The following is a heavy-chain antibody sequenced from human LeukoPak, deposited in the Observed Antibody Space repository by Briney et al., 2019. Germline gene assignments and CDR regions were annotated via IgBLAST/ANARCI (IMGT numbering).Heavy chain of an antibody. CDR2: INHSGST. CDR1: GGSFSGYS. CDR3: ARGGMVHSYNWFDP. V-gene: IGHV4-34*01. D-gene: IGHD3-10*01. Sequence: PSETLSLTCAVYGGSFSGYSWSWIRQPPGKGLEWIGEINHSGSTNYNPSLKSRVTISVDKSKNQFSLKLSSVTAADTAVYYCARGGMVHSYNWFDPWGQGTLVTVSS. J-gene: IGHJ5*02.